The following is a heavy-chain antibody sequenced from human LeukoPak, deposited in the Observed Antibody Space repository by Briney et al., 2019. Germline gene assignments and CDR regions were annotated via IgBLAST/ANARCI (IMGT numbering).Heavy chain of an antibody. J-gene: IGHJ2*01. Sequence: SETLSLTCIVSGGSISSANYCWSWIRQPAGKGLEWIGHIYTSGSTNYNPSLKSRVTMSVDTSKNQFSLKLSSVTAADTAVYYCARVYYSNSYDYWYFDLWGRGTLVTVSS. CDR2: IYTSGST. V-gene: IGHV4-61*09. CDR1: GGSISSANYC. CDR3: ARVYYSNSYDYWYFDL. D-gene: IGHD6-13*01.